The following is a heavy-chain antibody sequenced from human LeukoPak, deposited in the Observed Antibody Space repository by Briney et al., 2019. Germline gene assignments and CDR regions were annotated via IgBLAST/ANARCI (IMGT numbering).Heavy chain of an antibody. CDR1: GDSITATSYY. CDR2: IYYSGNT. Sequence: SETLSLTCSVSGDSITATSYYWAWIRQPPGKGLEWIGSIYYSGNTNYDPSLQSRVTISVDTSKNQFSLSLSSVTAADTAVYYCARQIRYTYDPNWFHPWGQGALVTVSS. J-gene: IGHJ5*02. V-gene: IGHV4-39*01. CDR3: ARQIRYTYDPNWFHP. D-gene: IGHD5-12*01.